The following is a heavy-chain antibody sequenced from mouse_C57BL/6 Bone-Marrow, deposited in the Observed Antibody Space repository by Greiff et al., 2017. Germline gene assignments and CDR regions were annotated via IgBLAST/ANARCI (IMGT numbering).Heavy chain of an antibody. D-gene: IGHD1-1*01. CDR3: ARRSVYGSSWYFDV. Sequence: VQGVESDAELVKPGASVKISCKVSGYTFTDHTLHWMKQRPEQGLEWIGYIYPRDGSTKYNEKFKGKATLTADKSSSTAYMQLNSLTSEDSAVYFCARRSVYGSSWYFDVWGTGTTVTVSS. V-gene: IGHV1-78*01. J-gene: IGHJ1*03. CDR2: IYPRDGST. CDR1: GYTFTDHT.